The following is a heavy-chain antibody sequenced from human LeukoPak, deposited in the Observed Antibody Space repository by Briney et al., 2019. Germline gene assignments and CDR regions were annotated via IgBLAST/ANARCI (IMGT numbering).Heavy chain of an antibody. CDR1: GFTFSSYA. J-gene: IGHJ4*02. Sequence: PGGSLRLSCAASGFTFSSYAMSWVRQAPGKGREWVSAISGSGGSTYYADSVKGRFTISRDNSKNTLYLQMNSLRAEDTAVYYCAKDPSGSSSLYGYWGQGTLVTVSS. CDR3: AKDPSGSSSLYGY. CDR2: ISGSGGST. D-gene: IGHD1-26*01. V-gene: IGHV3-23*01.